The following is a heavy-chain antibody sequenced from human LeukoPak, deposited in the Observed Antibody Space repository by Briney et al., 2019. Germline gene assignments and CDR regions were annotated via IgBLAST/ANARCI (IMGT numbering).Heavy chain of an antibody. V-gene: IGHV4-59*01. CDR3: ARASTTTLDY. CDR2: IYYSGST. Sequence: SETLSLTCNVSGGSIRGYYWSWIRQPPGKGLEWIGYIYYSGSTNYNPSLKSRVTISVDTSKNQFSLKLSSVTAADTAVYYCARASTTTLDYWGQGTLVTVSS. CDR1: GGSIRGYY. D-gene: IGHD1-1*01. J-gene: IGHJ4*02.